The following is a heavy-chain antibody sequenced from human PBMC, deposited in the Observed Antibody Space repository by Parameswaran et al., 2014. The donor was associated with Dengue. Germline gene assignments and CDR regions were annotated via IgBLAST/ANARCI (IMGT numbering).Heavy chain of an antibody. V-gene: IGHV3-7*01. Sequence: WIRQPPGKGLEWVANIKQDGSEKYYVDSVKGRFTISRDNAKNSLYLQMNSLRAEDTAVYYCARDGQWLVQGTFDYWGQGTLVTVSS. J-gene: IGHJ4*02. CDR2: IKQDGSEK. D-gene: IGHD6-19*01. CDR3: ARDGQWLVQGTFDY.